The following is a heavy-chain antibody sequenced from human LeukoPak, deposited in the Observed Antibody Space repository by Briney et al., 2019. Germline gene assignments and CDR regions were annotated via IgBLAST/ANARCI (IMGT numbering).Heavy chain of an antibody. D-gene: IGHD3-10*01. CDR3: ARETLWFEESGVGDAFDI. CDR2: IYYSGST. J-gene: IGHJ3*02. CDR1: GGSISSYY. V-gene: IGHV4-59*01. Sequence: SETLSLTCTVSGGSISSYYWSWIRQPPGKGLEWIGYIYYSGSTNYNPSLKSRVTISVDTSKNQFSLKLSSVTAADTAVYYCARETLWFEESGVGDAFDIWGQGTMVTVSS.